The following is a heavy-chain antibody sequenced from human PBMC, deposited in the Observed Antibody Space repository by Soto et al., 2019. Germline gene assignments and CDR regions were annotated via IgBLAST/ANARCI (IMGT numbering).Heavy chain of an antibody. CDR3: ARDRIPYSSGCHH. Sequence: GGSLRLSCEASGFTFSTYSMNWVRQAPGKGLEWVSYISSSSTTIYYADSVKGRFTISRDNAKNSLYLQMNSLRAEDTAVYYCARDRIPYSSGCHHWGQGTLVTVSS. J-gene: IGHJ5*02. CDR1: GFTFSTYS. D-gene: IGHD6-19*01. V-gene: IGHV3-48*01. CDR2: ISSSSTTI.